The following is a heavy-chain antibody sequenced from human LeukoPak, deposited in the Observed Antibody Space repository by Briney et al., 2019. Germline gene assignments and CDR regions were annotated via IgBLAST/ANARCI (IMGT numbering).Heavy chain of an antibody. CDR2: ISLSSSYI. D-gene: IGHD5-18*01. CDR1: GFIFSDYY. CDR3: ARGDTAVAHASHHFDD. V-gene: IGHV3-11*05. J-gene: IGHJ4*02. Sequence: GGTLRLSCAASGFIFSDYYMGWIRQAPGKGLEWVSYISLSSSYINYADSVKGRFTISRDNAKNSLYLQMNSLRAEDTAVYYCARGDTAVAHASHHFDDWGQGTLVTVSS.